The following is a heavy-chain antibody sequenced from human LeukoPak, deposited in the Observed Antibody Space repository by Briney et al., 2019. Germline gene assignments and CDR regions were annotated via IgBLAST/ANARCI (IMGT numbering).Heavy chain of an antibody. CDR3: ARGCSSTSCYHDAFDI. CDR2: ISSSSSYI. CDR1: GFTFSSYS. D-gene: IGHD2-2*01. Sequence: AGGSLRLSCAASGFTFSSYSMNWVRQAPGKGLEWVSSISSSSSYIYYADSVKGRFTISRDNAKNSLYLQMNSLRAEDTAVYYCARGCSSTSCYHDAFDIWGQETMVTVSS. J-gene: IGHJ3*02. V-gene: IGHV3-21*01.